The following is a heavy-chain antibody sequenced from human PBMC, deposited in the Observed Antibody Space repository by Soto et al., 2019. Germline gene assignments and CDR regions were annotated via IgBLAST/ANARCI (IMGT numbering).Heavy chain of an antibody. D-gene: IGHD3-3*01. CDR3: AKDTFYDFWSGYSPNDY. J-gene: IGHJ4*02. Sequence: GGSLRLSCAASGFTFSSYAMSWVRQAPGKGLEWVSAISGSGGSTYYADSVKGRFTISRDNSKNTLYLQMNSLRAEDTAVYYCAKDTFYDFWSGYSPNDYWGQGTLVTVSS. CDR1: GFTFSSYA. CDR2: ISGSGGST. V-gene: IGHV3-23*01.